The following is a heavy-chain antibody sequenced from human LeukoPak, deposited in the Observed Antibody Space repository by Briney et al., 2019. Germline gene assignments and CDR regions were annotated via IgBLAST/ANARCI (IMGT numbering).Heavy chain of an antibody. CDR2: INPNSGGT. J-gene: IGHJ4*02. V-gene: IGHV1-2*02. Sequence: ASVKVSCKASGYTFTGYYIHWVRQVPGQGLEWMGWINPNSGGTNYAQKFQGRVTMTRDTSISTAYMELSRLRSDDTAVFYCARVYYCASGRLDSWGQGTLITVSS. CDR1: GYTFTGYY. D-gene: IGHD3-10*01. CDR3: ARVYYCASGRLDS.